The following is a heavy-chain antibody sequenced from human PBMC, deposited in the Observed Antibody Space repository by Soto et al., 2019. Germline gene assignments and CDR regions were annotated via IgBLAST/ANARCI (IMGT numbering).Heavy chain of an antibody. V-gene: IGHV1-2*02. Sequence: ASVKVSCKTSGYNFTAYYIHWVRQAPGQGLEWMGWINPDTGDTRSVRKFQGRVTMTRDTSITTVYMVLSRLTTDDTAVYYCARGPYKNWFAPWGQGTLVTVSS. D-gene: IGHD1-1*01. CDR3: ARGPYKNWFAP. CDR2: INPDTGDT. J-gene: IGHJ5*02. CDR1: GYNFTAYY.